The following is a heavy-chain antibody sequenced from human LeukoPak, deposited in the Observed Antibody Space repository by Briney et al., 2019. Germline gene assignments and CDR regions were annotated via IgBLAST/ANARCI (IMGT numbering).Heavy chain of an antibody. D-gene: IGHD2-21*02. V-gene: IGHV4-4*07. CDR1: GDSISHYY. Sequence: SETLSLTRTVSGDSISHYYWSWLRQPAGKGLEWIGRIYGSGRTNHNPSLKSRVTMSVDTSKNQFSLKLSSVTAADTAVYYCARDRGDYGSSDYWGQGTLVTVSS. CDR3: ARDRGDYGSSDY. CDR2: IYGSGRT. J-gene: IGHJ4*02.